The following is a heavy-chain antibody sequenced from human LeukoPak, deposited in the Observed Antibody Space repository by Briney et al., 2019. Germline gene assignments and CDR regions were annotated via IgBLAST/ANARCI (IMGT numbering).Heavy chain of an antibody. V-gene: IGHV3-7*01. J-gene: IGHJ4*02. Sequence: GGSLRLSCAASGFTYSSYWMSWVRQAPGKGLEWVANIKEDGSEKYFVDSVKGRFTISRDNAKNSLYLQMNSLRAEDTAVYYCAKARAAMVTDYWGQGTLVTASS. CDR1: GFTYSSYW. D-gene: IGHD5-18*01. CDR2: IKEDGSEK. CDR3: AKARAAMVTDY.